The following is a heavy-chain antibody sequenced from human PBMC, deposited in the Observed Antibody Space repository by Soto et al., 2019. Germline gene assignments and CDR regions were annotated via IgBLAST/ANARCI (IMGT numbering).Heavy chain of an antibody. CDR1: GGSISSYY. Sequence: QVQLQESGPGLVKPSETLSLTCTVSGGSISSYYWSWIRQPPGKGLEWIGYIYYSGRTNYNPSPKRRFTIAVDTSKNQFSLKLSSVAAADTAVYYWAKRYGYSVDYWGQGTLVTVSS. D-gene: IGHD6-13*01. J-gene: IGHJ4*02. V-gene: IGHV4-59*08. CDR2: IYYSGRT. CDR3: AKRYGYSVDY.